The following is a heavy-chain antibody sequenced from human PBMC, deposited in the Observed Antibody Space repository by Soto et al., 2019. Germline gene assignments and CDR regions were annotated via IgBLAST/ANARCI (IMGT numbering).Heavy chain of an antibody. V-gene: IGHV3-15*07. CDR3: TTIIGQSAAGGS. D-gene: IGHD6-13*01. CDR1: GFIFANAW. CDR2: LKSKYVGGTT. Sequence: GGSLRLSCVGSGFIFANAWMNWVRQAPGKGLEWVGRLKSKYVGGTTDYAAPVKGRFTISRDDSKNTLYLQMDNLKIEDTAIYYCTTIIGQSAAGGSWGHGTLVTVSS. J-gene: IGHJ5*01.